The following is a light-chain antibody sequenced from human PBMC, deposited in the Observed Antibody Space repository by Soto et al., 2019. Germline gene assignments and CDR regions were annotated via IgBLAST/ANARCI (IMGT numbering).Light chain of an antibody. CDR3: QQHSSWPLT. CDR1: QSVINSN. V-gene: IGKV3-15*01. Sequence: EIVMTQSRATLSVSPGERATLSCRASQSVINSNLAWYQQKLGLAPRLLIYDVSTRATGVPARFSGSGSGTEFTLTISSLQSEDFAVYYCQQHSSWPLTFGGGTKVEIK. J-gene: IGKJ4*01. CDR2: DVS.